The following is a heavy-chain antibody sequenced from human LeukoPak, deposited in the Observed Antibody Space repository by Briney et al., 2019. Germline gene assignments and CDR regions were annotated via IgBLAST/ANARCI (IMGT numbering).Heavy chain of an antibody. D-gene: IGHD3-3*01. CDR1: GYAFTSYD. CDR3: ARAGRITIFGVVIIGNNWFDP. CDR2: MDPNSGNT. Sequence: ASVKVSCKASGYAFTSYDINWVRQATGQGPEWMGWMDPNSGNTGYAQKFQGRVTITRNTSISTAYMELSSLRSEDTAVYYCARAGRITIFGVVIIGNNWFDPWGQGTLVTVS. J-gene: IGHJ5*02. V-gene: IGHV1-8*03.